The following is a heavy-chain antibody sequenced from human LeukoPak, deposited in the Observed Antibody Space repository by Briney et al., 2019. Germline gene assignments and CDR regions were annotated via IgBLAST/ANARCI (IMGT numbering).Heavy chain of an antibody. V-gene: IGHV3-7*03. J-gene: IGHJ5*02. CDR2: IKQDGTEK. D-gene: IGHD3-10*01. CDR1: GFTFSSYW. CDR3: AKLSPGSSDNWFDP. Sequence: PGGSLRLSCEASGFTFSSYWMSWVRQAPGKGLEWVANIKQDGTEKYYVDSVKGRFTISRDNSKNTLYLQMNSLRAEDTAVYYCAKLSPGSSDNWFDPWGQGTLVTVSS.